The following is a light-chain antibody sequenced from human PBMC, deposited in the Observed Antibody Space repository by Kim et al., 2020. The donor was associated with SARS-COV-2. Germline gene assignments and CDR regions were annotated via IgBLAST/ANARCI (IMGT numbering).Light chain of an antibody. CDR2: DTD. J-gene: IGLJ3*02. Sequence: QSVLTQPPSVSAAPGQKVTISCSGSSSNIGNNYVSWYQQVPGTVPKLLIFDTDRRPSGIPDRFSGSKSGTSATLGITGLQTGDEADYFCGTWDTSLRAVVLGGGTQLTVL. CDR1: SSNIGNNY. CDR3: GTWDTSLRAVV. V-gene: IGLV1-51*01.